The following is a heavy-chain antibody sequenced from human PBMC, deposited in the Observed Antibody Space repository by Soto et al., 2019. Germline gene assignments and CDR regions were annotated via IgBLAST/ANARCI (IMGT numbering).Heavy chain of an antibody. V-gene: IGHV4-31*03. CDR3: ARGGARITIFGVVISEGNWFDP. D-gene: IGHD3-3*01. J-gene: IGHJ5*02. CDR2: IYYSGST. CDR1: GGSISSGGYY. Sequence: QVQLQESGPGLVKPSQTLSLTCTVSGGSISSGGYYWSWIRQHPGKGLEWIGYIYYSGSTYYNPSLKRRVTISVDTSKNQFSLKLSSVTAADTAVYYCARGGARITIFGVVISEGNWFDPWGQGTLVTVSS.